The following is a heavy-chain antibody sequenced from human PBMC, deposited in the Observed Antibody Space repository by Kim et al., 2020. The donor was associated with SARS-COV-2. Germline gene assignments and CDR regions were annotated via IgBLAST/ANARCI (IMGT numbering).Heavy chain of an antibody. Sequence: GGSLRLSCAASGFTFDDYAMHWVRQAPGKGLEWVSGISWNSGSIGYADSVKGRFTISRDNAKNSLYLQMNSLRAEDTALYYCAKDMASGSYRGGYFDYWGQGTLVTVSS. CDR1: GFTFDDYA. V-gene: IGHV3-9*01. J-gene: IGHJ4*02. D-gene: IGHD1-26*01. CDR2: ISWNSGSI. CDR3: AKDMASGSYRGGYFDY.